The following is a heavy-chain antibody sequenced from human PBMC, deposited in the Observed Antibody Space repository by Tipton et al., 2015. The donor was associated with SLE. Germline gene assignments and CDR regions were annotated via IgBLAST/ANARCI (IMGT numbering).Heavy chain of an antibody. J-gene: IGHJ3*02. CDR3: ARFNYYDSSGYYSAFDI. D-gene: IGHD3-22*01. V-gene: IGHV4-59*11. Sequence: LRLSCTVSGGSISSHYWSWIRQPPGKGLEWIGYIYYSGSTNYNPSLKSRVTISVDTSKNQFSLKLSSVTAADTAVYYCARFNYYDSSGYYSAFDIWGQGTMVTVSS. CDR2: IYYSGST. CDR1: GGSISSHY.